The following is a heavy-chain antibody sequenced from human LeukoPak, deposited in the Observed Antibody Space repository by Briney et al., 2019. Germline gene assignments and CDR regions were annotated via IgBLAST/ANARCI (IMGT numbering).Heavy chain of an antibody. CDR2: ISYDENYK. V-gene: IGHV3-30*04. J-gene: IGHJ4*02. D-gene: IGHD2-2*01. CDR3: ARDAGHCSSTSCCIDY. CDR1: GFTFSTYT. Sequence: GGSLRLSCAASGFTFSTYTMHWVRQAPGKGLEWVAIISYDENYKYYADSVKGRFTISRDNSKNTLFLQTNSLRAEDTAVYYCARDAGHCSSTSCCIDYWGQGTLVTVSS.